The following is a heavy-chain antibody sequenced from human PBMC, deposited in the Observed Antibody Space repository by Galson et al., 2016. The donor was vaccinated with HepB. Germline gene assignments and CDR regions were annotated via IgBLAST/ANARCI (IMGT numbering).Heavy chain of an antibody. D-gene: IGHD3-22*01. CDR2: INHSGST. CDR3: ARAYYYDSNGLYYHYYYMDV. V-gene: IGHV4-34*01. J-gene: IGHJ6*03. Sequence: SETLSLTCAVSGESLGNYYWTWIRQPPGKGLERIGEINHSGSTNYNPSLTSRVPMSVDTSKNHFSLKLTSVTAADTAVYYCARAYYYDSNGLYYHYYYMDVWGKGTTVTVSS. CDR1: GESLGNYY.